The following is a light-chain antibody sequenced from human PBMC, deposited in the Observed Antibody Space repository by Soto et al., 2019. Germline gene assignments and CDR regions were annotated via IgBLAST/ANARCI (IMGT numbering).Light chain of an antibody. V-gene: IGLV2-23*02. CDR2: DVT. CDR1: STDVGKYDL. Sequence: QSVLTQPASVSGSPGQPIIISCTGTSTDVGKYDLVSWYQHHPGKAPKLIVYDVTQWPSGASRRFAGSKSGNTASLTIFGLQADDEADYYCSSYAGSTTFYVFGTGTKVTVL. J-gene: IGLJ1*01. CDR3: SSYAGSTTFYV.